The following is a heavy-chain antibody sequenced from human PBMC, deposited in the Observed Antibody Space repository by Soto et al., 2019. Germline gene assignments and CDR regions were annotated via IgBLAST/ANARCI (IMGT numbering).Heavy chain of an antibody. V-gene: IGHV4-34*01. J-gene: IGHJ1*01. CDR1: GGSFSGYY. CDR3: ARGRYYGSGNYFQH. CDR2: INHSGST. Sequence: QVQLQQWGAGLLKPSETLSLTCAVYGGSFSGYYWCWIRQPPGKGLEWIGEINHSGSTNYNPSLKSRVTISVDTSKNQFSLQLSSVTAADTAVYYCARGRYYGSGNYFQHWGQGTLVTVSS. D-gene: IGHD3-10*01.